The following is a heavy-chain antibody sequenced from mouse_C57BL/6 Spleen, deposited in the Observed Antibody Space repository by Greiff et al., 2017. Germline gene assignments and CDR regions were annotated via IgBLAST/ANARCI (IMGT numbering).Heavy chain of an antibody. CDR1: GFSLTSYG. Sequence: QVQLQQSGPGLVQPSQSLSITCTVSGFSLTSYGVHWVRQAPGKGLEWLGVIGSGGSTDYTAAFISSLSISKDKSKSQFFVKMNSLQADDTAIYDGARRGTVVAENAMDYWGQGTSVTVSS. V-gene: IGHV2-2*01. CDR3: ARRGTVVAENAMDY. CDR2: IGSGGST. J-gene: IGHJ4*01. D-gene: IGHD1-1*01.